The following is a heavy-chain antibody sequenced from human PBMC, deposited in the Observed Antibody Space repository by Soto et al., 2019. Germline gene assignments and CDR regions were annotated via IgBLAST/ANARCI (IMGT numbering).Heavy chain of an antibody. J-gene: IGHJ4*02. CDR3: ARRRGYSYGLFDY. Sequence: QVQLVQSGAEVKKPGSSVKVSCKASGGTFSSYAISWVRQAPGQGLEWMGGIIPIFGTTNYAQKFQGRVTITADESTSTAYMDRSSLRSEDTAVYYCARRRGYSYGLFDYWGQGTLVTVSS. V-gene: IGHV1-69*12. CDR2: IIPIFGTT. CDR1: GGTFSSYA. D-gene: IGHD5-18*01.